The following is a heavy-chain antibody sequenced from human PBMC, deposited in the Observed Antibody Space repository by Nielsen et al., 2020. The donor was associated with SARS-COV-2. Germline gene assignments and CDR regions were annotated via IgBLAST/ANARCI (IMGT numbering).Heavy chain of an antibody. CDR1: GFTFSSYG. V-gene: IGHV3-30*18. J-gene: IGHJ3*02. CDR2: ISYDGSNK. Sequence: SLKISCSASGFTFSSYGMHWVRQAPGKGLEWVAVISYDGSNKYYADSGKGRFTISRDNSKNTLYLQMNSLRAEDTAVYYCAKDGGWLTGDLGAFDIWGQGTMVTVSS. D-gene: IGHD7-27*01. CDR3: AKDGGWLTGDLGAFDI.